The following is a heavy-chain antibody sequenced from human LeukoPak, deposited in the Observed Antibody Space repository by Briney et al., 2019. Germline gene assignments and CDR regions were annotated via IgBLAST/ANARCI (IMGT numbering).Heavy chain of an antibody. V-gene: IGHV4-59*08. J-gene: IGHJ4*02. CDR2: IYYSGST. D-gene: IGHD5-12*01. Sequence: PSETLSLTCTVSGGSISNYYWSWIRQPPGRGLEWIGHIYYSGSTYYNPSLKSRVTISVDTSKNQFTLKLSSVTAADTAVYCCARQTWLLDYWGQGTLVTVSS. CDR1: GGSISNYY. CDR3: ARQTWLLDY.